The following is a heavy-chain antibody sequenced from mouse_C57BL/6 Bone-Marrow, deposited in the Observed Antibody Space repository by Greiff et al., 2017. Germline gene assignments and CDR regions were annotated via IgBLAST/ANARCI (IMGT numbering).Heavy chain of an antibody. CDR3: ARDTPLGY. CDR1: GFTFSSYA. J-gene: IGHJ2*01. CDR2: ISDGGSYT. Sequence: EVKLQESGGGLVKPGGSLKLSCAASGFTFSSYAMSWVRQTPEKRLEWVATISDGGSYTYYPDNVKGRFTITRDKAKNNLYLQMSHLKSEDTAMYYCARDTPLGYWGQGTTLTVSS. V-gene: IGHV5-4*01.